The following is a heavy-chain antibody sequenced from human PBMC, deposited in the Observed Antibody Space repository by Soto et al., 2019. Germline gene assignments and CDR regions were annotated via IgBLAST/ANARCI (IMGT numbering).Heavy chain of an antibody. CDR1: GRIFSSFP. V-gene: IGHV1-69*06. Sequence: QVQVVPSGAEVKKPGSSVKISCKASGRIFSSFPTSWVRQVPGQGLEWMGGVISASGSVTYAPKFQGRVTMTAVNSAGIGYMELTSLTPEDTAIYYCARVGSRDAYNYVLDQWGPWTMVTVSS. D-gene: IGHD5-18*01. CDR3: ARVGSRDAYNYVLDQ. CDR2: VISASGSV. J-gene: IGHJ1*01.